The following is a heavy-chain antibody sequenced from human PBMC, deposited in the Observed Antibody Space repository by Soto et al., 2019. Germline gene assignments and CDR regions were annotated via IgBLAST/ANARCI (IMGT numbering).Heavy chain of an antibody. CDR2: IISSGSSI. J-gene: IGHJ6*01. Sequence: EVQLVESGGGLVQPGGSLRLSCAASGFTFSSYDMNWVRQAPGKGLEWVSYIISSGSSIFYGDSVKRRFTISRDNAKNSLYLQRNSLRDEGTAVYYCGRDVYGSGSYYNGIMYYYGMGVWGEGSTVAVGS. V-gene: IGHV3-48*03. CDR1: GFTFSSYD. D-gene: IGHD3-10*01. CDR3: GRDVYGSGSYYNGIMYYYGMGV.